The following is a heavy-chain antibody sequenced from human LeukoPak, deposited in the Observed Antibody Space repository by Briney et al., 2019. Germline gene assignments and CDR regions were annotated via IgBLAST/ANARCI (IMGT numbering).Heavy chain of an antibody. Sequence: ASVKVSCKASGYTFTSYGISWVRQAPGQGLEWMGWISAYNGNTNYAQKLQGRVTMTADASTSTAYMELRSLRSDDTAVYYCARGVLRYFDWLPRPPFDYWGQGTLVTVSS. D-gene: IGHD3-9*01. V-gene: IGHV1-18*01. J-gene: IGHJ4*02. CDR2: ISAYNGNT. CDR3: ARGVLRYFDWLPRPPFDY. CDR1: GYTFTSYG.